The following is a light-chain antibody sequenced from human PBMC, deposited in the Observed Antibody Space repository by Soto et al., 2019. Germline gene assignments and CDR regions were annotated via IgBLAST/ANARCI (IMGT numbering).Light chain of an antibody. Sequence: QSALTQPASVSGSPGQSITISCTGTSSDVGGYNYVSWYQQHPGKAPKLMIYDVSNRPPGVSNRFSGSKSGNTASLTISGLQAEDEADYYCSSYTSSSTPVFGTGTKLTVL. CDR2: DVS. J-gene: IGLJ1*01. CDR3: SSYTSSSTPV. V-gene: IGLV2-14*01. CDR1: SSDVGGYNY.